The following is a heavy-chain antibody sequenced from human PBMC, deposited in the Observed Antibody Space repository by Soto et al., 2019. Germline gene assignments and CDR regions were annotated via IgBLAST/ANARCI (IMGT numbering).Heavy chain of an antibody. Sequence: PVESLKISCKGFGYNFAAYWICCFLQMPGKVLEWMGILQPGDSDTRYSPSFQGQVTISVDKSINSAYLQWSSLETSDTAIYYCARGVGGNLVYFDYWGHGTLVTVSS. J-gene: IGHJ4*01. V-gene: IGHV5-51*01. CDR1: GYNFAAYW. CDR3: ARGVGGNLVYFDY. D-gene: IGHD2-15*01. CDR2: LQPGDSDT.